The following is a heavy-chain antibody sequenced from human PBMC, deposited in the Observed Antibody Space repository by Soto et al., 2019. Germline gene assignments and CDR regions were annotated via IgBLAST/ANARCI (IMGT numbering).Heavy chain of an antibody. J-gene: IGHJ5*02. Sequence: ASVKVSCKASGYTFTSYGISWVRQAPGQGLEWMGWISAYNGNTNYAQKLQGRVTMTTDTSTSTAYMELRSLRSDDTAVYYCARVSHTIFGVVIPLYNWFDPWGQGTLVTV. CDR1: GYTFTSYG. CDR2: ISAYNGNT. CDR3: ARVSHTIFGVVIPLYNWFDP. V-gene: IGHV1-18*01. D-gene: IGHD3-3*01.